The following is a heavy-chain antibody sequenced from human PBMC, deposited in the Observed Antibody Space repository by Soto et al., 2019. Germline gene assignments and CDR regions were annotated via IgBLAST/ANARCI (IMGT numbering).Heavy chain of an antibody. D-gene: IGHD6-19*01. CDR3: ARDQTVAGPTTFDY. J-gene: IGHJ4*02. V-gene: IGHV3-48*03. Sequence: PGGSLRLSCAASGFTFSSYEMNWVRQAPGKGLEWVSYISSSGSTIYYADSVKGRFTISRDNAKNTLYLQMNSLSAEDTAVYYCARDQTVAGPTTFDYCGQGTLVTVSS. CDR1: GFTFSSYE. CDR2: ISSSGSTI.